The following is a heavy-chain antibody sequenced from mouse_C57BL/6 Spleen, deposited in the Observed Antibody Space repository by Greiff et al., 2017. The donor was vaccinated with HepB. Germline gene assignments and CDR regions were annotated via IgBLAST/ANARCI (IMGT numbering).Heavy chain of an antibody. CDR2: IRSKSNNYAT. CDR3: VSQTRYAMDY. J-gene: IGHJ4*01. Sequence: EVKLEESGGGLVQPKGSLKLSCAASGFSFNTYAMNWVRQAPGKGLEWVARIRSKSNNYATYYADSVKDRFTISRDDSESMLYLQMNNLKTEDTAMYYCVSQTRYAMDYWGQGTSVTVSS. CDR1: GFSFNTYA. V-gene: IGHV10-1*01.